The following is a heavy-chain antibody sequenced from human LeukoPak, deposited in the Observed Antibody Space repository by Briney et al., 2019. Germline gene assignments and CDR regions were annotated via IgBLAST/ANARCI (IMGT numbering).Heavy chain of an antibody. CDR1: GGSISSYY. Sequence: PSETLSLTCTVSGGSISSYYWSWIRQPPGKGLEWIGSIYHSGSTYYNPSLKSRVTISVDTSKNQFSLKLSSVTAADTAVYYCARSSGGDTTFDYWGQGTLVTVSS. J-gene: IGHJ4*02. CDR2: IYHSGST. CDR3: ARSSGGDTTFDY. D-gene: IGHD4-17*01. V-gene: IGHV4-59*08.